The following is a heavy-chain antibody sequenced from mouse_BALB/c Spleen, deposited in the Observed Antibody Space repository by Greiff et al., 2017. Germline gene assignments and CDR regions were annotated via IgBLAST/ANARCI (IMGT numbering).Heavy chain of an antibody. V-gene: IGHV5-12-2*01. CDR1: GFTFSSYT. D-gene: IGHD2-4*01. J-gene: IGHJ4*01. CDR3: ARHERITYAMDY. Sequence: DVMLVESGGGLVQPGGSLKLSCAASGFTFSSYTMSWVRQTPEKRLVWVAYISNGGGSTYYPDTVKGRFTISRDNAKNTLYLQMSSLKSEDTAMYYCARHERITYAMDYWGQGTSVTVSS. CDR2: ISNGGGST.